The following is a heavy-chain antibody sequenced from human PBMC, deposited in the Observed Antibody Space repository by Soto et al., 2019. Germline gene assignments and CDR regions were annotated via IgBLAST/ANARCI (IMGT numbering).Heavy chain of an antibody. D-gene: IGHD2-21*01. CDR1: GGSIITSYY. Sequence: SETLSLTCSVSGGSIITSYYWAWIRQPPGKGLEWIGSIYYSGSTYYNPSLKSRVTIFVDTSQSQFSLILGPVTAADTAVYYCARHDWARFYGLDVWGQGTTVTVSS. CDR2: IYYSGST. J-gene: IGHJ6*02. V-gene: IGHV4-39*01. CDR3: ARHDWARFYGLDV.